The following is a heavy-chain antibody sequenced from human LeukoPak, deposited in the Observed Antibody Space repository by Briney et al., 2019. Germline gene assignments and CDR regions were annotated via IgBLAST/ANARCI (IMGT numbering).Heavy chain of an antibody. V-gene: IGHV3-9*01. CDR1: GFTFDDYA. CDR3: ASTIFGVVPYYMDV. J-gene: IGHJ6*03. Sequence: PGRSLRLSCAASGFTFDDYAMHWVRQAPGKGLEWVSGISWNSGSIGYADSVKGRFTISRDNAKNSLYLQMNSLRSEDTAVYYCASTIFGVVPYYMDVWGKGTTVTVSS. CDR2: ISWNSGSI. D-gene: IGHD3-3*01.